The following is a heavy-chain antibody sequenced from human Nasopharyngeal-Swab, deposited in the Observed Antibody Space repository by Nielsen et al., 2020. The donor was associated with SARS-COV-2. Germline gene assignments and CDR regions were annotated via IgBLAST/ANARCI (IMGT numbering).Heavy chain of an antibody. D-gene: IGHD6-13*01. CDR2: IYYSGST. CDR1: GGSISSYY. Sequence: SETLSLTCTVSGGSISSYYWSWIRQPPGKGLEWIGYIYYSGSTYYNPSLKSRVTISVDTSKNQFSLKLSSVTAADTAVYYCAREVPKWRSSSFGEFDYWGQGTLVTVSS. J-gene: IGHJ4*02. CDR3: AREVPKWRSSSFGEFDY. V-gene: IGHV4-59*12.